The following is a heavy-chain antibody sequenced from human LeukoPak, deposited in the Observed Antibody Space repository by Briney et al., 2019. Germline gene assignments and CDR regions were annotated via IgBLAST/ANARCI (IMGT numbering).Heavy chain of an antibody. V-gene: IGHV3-74*01. J-gene: IGHJ4*01. CDR1: GFTFSQSW. CDR3: ARGGSPSDY. Sequence: AGGSLRLSCVASGFTFSQSWMHWVRQAPGRGLVWVSRIHGDGSRSDYADSVKGRFTISRDNAKQVLYLHMTSLTAEDTAFYYCARGGSPSDYWGHGTLVSVSS. D-gene: IGHD1-26*01. CDR2: IHGDGSRS.